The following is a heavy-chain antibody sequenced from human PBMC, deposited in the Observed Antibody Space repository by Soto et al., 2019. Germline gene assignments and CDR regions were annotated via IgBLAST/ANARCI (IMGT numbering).Heavy chain of an antibody. J-gene: IGHJ5*02. V-gene: IGHV3-74*01. CDR1: GFTFSTYW. CDR2: IKSDGSIT. CDR3: ARSDWFDP. Sequence: CLRLSCAASGFTFSTYWMHWVRQAPGKGLVWVSRIKSDGSITIYADSVKGRFTISRDNAKNTLYLQMNSLRVEDTAVYYCARSDWFDPWGQGTLVTVSS.